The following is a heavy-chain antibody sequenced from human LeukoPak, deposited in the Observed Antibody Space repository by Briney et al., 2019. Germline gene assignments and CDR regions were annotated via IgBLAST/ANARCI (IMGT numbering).Heavy chain of an antibody. CDR2: ISGGSSTK. J-gene: IGHJ4*02. Sequence: GGSLRLSCAASGVTFSSYSMNWVRQAPGKGLEWVSYISGGSSTKYYADSVKGRLTISRDNAKSSLYLQMHSLRDEDTAVCYCARGDYVSGKDSWGQGTLVTVSS. D-gene: IGHD3-10*01. V-gene: IGHV3-48*02. CDR1: GVTFSSYS. CDR3: ARGDYVSGKDS.